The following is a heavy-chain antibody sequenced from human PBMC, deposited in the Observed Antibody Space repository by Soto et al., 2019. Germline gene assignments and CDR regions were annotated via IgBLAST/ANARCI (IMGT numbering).Heavy chain of an antibody. V-gene: IGHV4-39*01. D-gene: IGHD4-4*01. CDR3: ASAPMMTTLDYYFDY. J-gene: IGHJ4*02. Sequence: SETMSLTCTVSGDSISSSSYYWGWIRQPPGKGLEWIGSIYYSGSTYYNPSLKSRVTISVATSKNQFSLKLSSVSAADTAVYYCASAPMMTTLDYYFDYWVQGTLVTVSS. CDR1: GDSISSSSYY. CDR2: IYYSGST.